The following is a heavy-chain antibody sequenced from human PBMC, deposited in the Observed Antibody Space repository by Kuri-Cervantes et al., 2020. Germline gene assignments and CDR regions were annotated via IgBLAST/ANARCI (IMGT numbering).Heavy chain of an antibody. CDR3: ARYPASIVVVPAAIFRLEGHHYYGMDV. V-gene: IGHV1-8*01. Sequence: ASVKVSCKASGYTFTSYDINWVRRATGQGLEWMGWMNPNSGNTGYAQKFQGRVTMTRNTSISTAYMELSSLRSEDTAVYYCARYPASIVVVPAAIFRLEGHHYYGMDVWGQGTTVTVSS. CDR1: GYTFTSYD. CDR2: MNPNSGNT. D-gene: IGHD2-2*02. J-gene: IGHJ6*02.